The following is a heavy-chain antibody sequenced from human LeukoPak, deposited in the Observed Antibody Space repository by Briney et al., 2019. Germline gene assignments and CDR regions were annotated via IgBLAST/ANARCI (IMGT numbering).Heavy chain of an antibody. V-gene: IGHV3-30*02. CDR2: IRYDGSNK. CDR3: AKRRGKAAAGSVGAFDI. CDR1: GFTFSSYG. J-gene: IGHJ3*02. D-gene: IGHD6-13*01. Sequence: GGSLRLSCAASGFTFSSYGMHWVRQAPRKRLEWVAFIRYDGSNKYYADSVKGRFTISRDNSKNTLYLQMNSLRAEDTAVYYCAKRRGKAAAGSVGAFDIWGQGTMVTVS.